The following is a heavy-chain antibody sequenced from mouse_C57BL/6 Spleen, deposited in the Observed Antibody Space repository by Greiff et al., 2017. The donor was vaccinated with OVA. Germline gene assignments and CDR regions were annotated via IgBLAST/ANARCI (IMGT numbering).Heavy chain of an antibody. Sequence: VKLQQSGAELVKPGASVKISCKASGYAFSSYWMNWVKQRPGKGLEWIGQIYPGDGDTNYNGKFKGKATLTADKSSSTAYMQLSSLTSEDSAVYFCARSGYGSRGGYWYFDVWGTGTTVTVSS. CDR1: GYAFSSYW. CDR2: IYPGDGDT. D-gene: IGHD1-1*01. V-gene: IGHV1-80*01. CDR3: ARSGYGSRGGYWYFDV. J-gene: IGHJ1*03.